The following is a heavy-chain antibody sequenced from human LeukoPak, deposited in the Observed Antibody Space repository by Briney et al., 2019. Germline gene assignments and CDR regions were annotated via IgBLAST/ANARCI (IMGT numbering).Heavy chain of an antibody. J-gene: IGHJ4*02. CDR1: GYTFTGYY. D-gene: IGHD2-15*01. CDR3: ARGRYCSGGSCYSDY. V-gene: IGHV1-69*05. Sequence: ASVKVSCKASGYTFTGYYMHWVRQAPGQGLEWMGRIIPIFGTANYAQKFQGRVTITTDESTSTAYMELSSLRSEDTAVYYCARGRYCSGGSCYSDYWGQGTLVTVSS. CDR2: IIPIFGTA.